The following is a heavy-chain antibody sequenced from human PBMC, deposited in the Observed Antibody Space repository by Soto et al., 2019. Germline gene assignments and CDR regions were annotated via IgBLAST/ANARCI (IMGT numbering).Heavy chain of an antibody. CDR2: ISGSGGST. Sequence: PGGSLRLSCAASGFTFSSYAMSWVRQAPGKGLEWVSAISGSGGSTYYADSVKGRFTISGDNSKNTLYLQMNSLRAEDTAVYYCAKDRETTVTTTALDYWGQGTLVTVSS. J-gene: IGHJ4*02. D-gene: IGHD4-17*01. CDR1: GFTFSSYA. CDR3: AKDRETTVTTTALDY. V-gene: IGHV3-23*01.